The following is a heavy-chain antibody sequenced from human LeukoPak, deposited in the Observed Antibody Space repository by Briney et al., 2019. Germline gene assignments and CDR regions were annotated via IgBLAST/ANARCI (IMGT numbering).Heavy chain of an antibody. CDR2: INHSGST. J-gene: IGHJ4*02. V-gene: IGHV4-34*01. Sequence: SETLSLTCAVYGGSFSGYYWSWIRQPPGKGLEWIGEINHSGSTNYNPSLKSRVTISVDTSKNQFSLKLSSVTAADTAVYYCARLPRAWFGELRSGFDYWGQGTLDTVSS. CDR3: ARLPRAWFGELRSGFDY. D-gene: IGHD3-10*01. CDR1: GGSFSGYY.